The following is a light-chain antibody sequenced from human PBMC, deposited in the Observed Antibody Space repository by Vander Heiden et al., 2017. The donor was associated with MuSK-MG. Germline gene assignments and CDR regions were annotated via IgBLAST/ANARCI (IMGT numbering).Light chain of an antibody. J-gene: IGKJ2*01. CDR1: QHITNY. V-gene: IGKV1-9*01. CDR2: SAS. Sequence: DVQLTQSPSFLSASLGDRVTITCRASQHITNYLAWYQQKPGKAPKLLIYSASTLQSGVPSRFSGSGSGTEFTLTISSLQPEDFATYYCQQLNSYPPTFGQGTKPELK. CDR3: QQLNSYPPT.